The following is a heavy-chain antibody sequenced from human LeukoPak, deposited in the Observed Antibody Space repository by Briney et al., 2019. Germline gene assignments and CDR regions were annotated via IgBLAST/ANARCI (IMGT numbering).Heavy chain of an antibody. Sequence: GGSLRLSCAASGFTFRSFAMSWVRQAPGKGLEWVSVISGGSTSTFYADSVKGRFTISRDNAKNSLYLQMDSLRAEDTAVYYCARNTPSLSTNGMDVWGQGTAVTVTS. J-gene: IGHJ6*02. CDR3: ARNTPSLSTNGMDV. CDR2: ISGGSTST. CDR1: GFTFRSFA. V-gene: IGHV3-21*01. D-gene: IGHD3-3*02.